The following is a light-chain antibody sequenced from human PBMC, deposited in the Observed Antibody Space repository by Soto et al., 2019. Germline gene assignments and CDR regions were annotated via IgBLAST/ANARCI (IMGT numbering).Light chain of an antibody. V-gene: IGKV3-15*01. J-gene: IGKJ1*01. CDR2: GAS. CDR3: QQYNNWPPA. CDR1: QSVSSN. Sequence: IGVTHSPATLSVSRVERATLSCRASQSVSSNLAWYQQKPGQAPRLLIYGASTRATGIPARFSGSGSGTEFTLTIRSLQSEDFAVYYCQQYNNWPPAFGQGTKVDIK.